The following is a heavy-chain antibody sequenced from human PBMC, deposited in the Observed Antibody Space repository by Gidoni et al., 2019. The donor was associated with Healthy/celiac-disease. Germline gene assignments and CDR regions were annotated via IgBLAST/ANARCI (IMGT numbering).Heavy chain of an antibody. V-gene: IGHV2-5*02. CDR1: GFSLSTSGVG. CDR2: IYLDDDK. J-gene: IGHJ4*02. CDR3: AHRRITMVRGVFGY. Sequence: QITLKESGPTLVKPTQTLTLPCTFSGFSLSTSGVGVGWIRQPPGKALEWLALIYLDDDKRYSPSLKSRLTITKDTSKNQVVLTLTNMDPVDTATYYCAHRRITMVRGVFGYWGQGTLVTVSS. D-gene: IGHD3-10*01.